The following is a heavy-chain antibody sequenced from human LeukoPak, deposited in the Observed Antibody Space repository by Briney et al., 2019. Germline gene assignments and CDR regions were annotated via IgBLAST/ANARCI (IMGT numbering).Heavy chain of an antibody. CDR3: ARAIFGSGSYPDY. Sequence: PGGSLRLSCAASGFSFSTYAMHWVRQAPGKGLEWVALIWHDASNTFYTDSVKGRFTISRDNSKNTVYLQMNSLGGEDTAVYYCARAIFGSGSYPDYWGQGTLVTVSS. CDR1: GFSFSTYA. D-gene: IGHD3-10*01. J-gene: IGHJ4*02. CDR2: IWHDASNT. V-gene: IGHV3-33*01.